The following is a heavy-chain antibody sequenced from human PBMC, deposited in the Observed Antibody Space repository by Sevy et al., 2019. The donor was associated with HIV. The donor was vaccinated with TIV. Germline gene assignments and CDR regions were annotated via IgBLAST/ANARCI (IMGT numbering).Heavy chain of an antibody. CDR2: IHASGPA. CDR3: ARDLVGDHCDGDCYPAGHFDY. V-gene: IGHV4-59*06. J-gene: IGHJ4*02. CDR1: GGSMNTAY. D-gene: IGHD2-21*01. Sequence: SETLSLSCTVSGGSMNTAYWSWIRQSRGKGLEWIGYIHASGPAYYNPSLKGRVTLSIDTSKSQFSMGLDSVTAADTAMYYCARDLVGDHCDGDCYPAGHFDYWGQGVLVTVSS.